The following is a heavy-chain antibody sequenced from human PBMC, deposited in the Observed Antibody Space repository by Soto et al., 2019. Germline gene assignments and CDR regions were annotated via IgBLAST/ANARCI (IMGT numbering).Heavy chain of an antibody. J-gene: IGHJ5*02. CDR2: IIPIFGTA. CDR3: ASKKGIAAAGTWWFDP. Sequence: ASVKVSCKASGGTFSSYAISWVRQAPGQGLEWMGGIIPIFGTANYAQKFQGRVAITADESTSTAYMELSSLRSEDTAVYYCASKKGIAAAGTWWFDPWGQGALVTVS. V-gene: IGHV1-69*13. D-gene: IGHD6-13*01. CDR1: GGTFSSYA.